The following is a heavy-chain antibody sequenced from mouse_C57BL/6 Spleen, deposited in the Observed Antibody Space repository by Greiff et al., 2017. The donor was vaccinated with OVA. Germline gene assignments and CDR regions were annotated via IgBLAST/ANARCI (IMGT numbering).Heavy chain of an antibody. Sequence: EVQRVESGPELVKPGDSVKISCKASGYSFTGYFMNWVMQSHGKSLEWIGRINPYNGDTFYNQKFKGKATLTVDKSSSTAHMELRSLTSEDSAVYYCAREITTVVPYYFDYWGQGTTLTVSS. D-gene: IGHD1-1*01. CDR3: AREITTVVPYYFDY. CDR1: GYSFTGYF. V-gene: IGHV1-20*01. J-gene: IGHJ2*01. CDR2: INPYNGDT.